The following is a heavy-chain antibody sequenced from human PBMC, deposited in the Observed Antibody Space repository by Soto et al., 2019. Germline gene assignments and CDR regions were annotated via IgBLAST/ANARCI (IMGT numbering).Heavy chain of an antibody. D-gene: IGHD3-22*01. CDR3: ARYTGRGKLVITTTPDAFDI. Sequence: PSETLSLTCTVSGGSISSGGYYWSWIRQHPGKGLEWIGYIYYSGSTYYNPSLKSRVTISVDTSKNQFSLKLSSVTAADTAVYYCARYTGRGKLVITTTPDAFDIWGQGTMVTVSS. CDR1: GGSISSGGYY. J-gene: IGHJ3*02. V-gene: IGHV4-31*03. CDR2: IYYSGST.